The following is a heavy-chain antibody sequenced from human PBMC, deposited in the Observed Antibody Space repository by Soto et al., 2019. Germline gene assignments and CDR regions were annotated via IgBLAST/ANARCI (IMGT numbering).Heavy chain of an antibody. CDR2: IYYSGGT. J-gene: IGHJ6*02. Sequence: SETLSLTCTVSGGSISSSSYYWGWIRQPPGKGLEWIGSIYYSGGTYYNPSLKSRVTISVDTSKNQFSLKLSSVTAADTAVYYCASVRRGGYDSLRYYYGMDVWGQGTTVTVSS. CDR3: ASVRRGGYDSLRYYYGMDV. CDR1: GGSISSSSYY. V-gene: IGHV4-39*01. D-gene: IGHD5-12*01.